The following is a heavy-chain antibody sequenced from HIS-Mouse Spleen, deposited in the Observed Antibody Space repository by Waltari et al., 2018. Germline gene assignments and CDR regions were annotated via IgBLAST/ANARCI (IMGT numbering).Heavy chain of an antibody. CDR3: ARSPYYDFWSGYSDNWFDP. CDR2: IYYSGST. D-gene: IGHD3-3*01. Sequence: QVQLQESGPGLVKPSQTLSLTCTVSGGSISSGGYYWSWIRQHPGKGLGWIGYIYYSGSTYYNPALKRRVTRAGETSKNQCSLKLSSVTAADTAVYYCARSPYYDFWSGYSDNWFDPWGQGTLVTVSS. V-gene: IGHV4-31*03. CDR1: GGSISSGGYY. J-gene: IGHJ5*02.